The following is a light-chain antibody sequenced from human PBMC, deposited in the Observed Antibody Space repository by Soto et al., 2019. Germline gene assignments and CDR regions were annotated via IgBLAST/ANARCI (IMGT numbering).Light chain of an antibody. Sequence: EIVFTRSPATLSFSPGERATLSCRASQSVIAYLAWYHEKLRQAPRLGIYGAASSATGIPDRFSGSGSWTDFILTISRLEPEDFAVYYCQHYGSFGQGTKVDIK. J-gene: IGKJ1*01. CDR3: QHYGS. CDR1: QSVIAY. V-gene: IGKV3-20*01. CDR2: GAA.